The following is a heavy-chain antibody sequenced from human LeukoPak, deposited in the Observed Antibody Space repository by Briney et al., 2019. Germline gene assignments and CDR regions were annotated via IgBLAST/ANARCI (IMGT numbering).Heavy chain of an antibody. CDR2: INPNSGGT. V-gene: IGHV1-2*02. D-gene: IGHD5-12*01. J-gene: IGHJ4*02. CDR1: GYTFTDYH. Sequence: ASVKVSCKASGYTFTDYHIHWVRQAPGQGLEWMGWINPNSGGTKYAQKFQGRVTVTRDTSISTAYMELSRLTSDDTAVYYCARDGEYSGYPRDARYWGQGTLVTVSS. CDR3: ARDGEYSGYPRDARY.